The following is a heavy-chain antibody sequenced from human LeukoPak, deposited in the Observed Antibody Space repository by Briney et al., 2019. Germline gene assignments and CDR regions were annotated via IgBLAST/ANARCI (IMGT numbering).Heavy chain of an antibody. Sequence: SVKVSCKASGGTFSSYAISWVRRAPGQGLEWMGRIIPIFGIANYAQKFQGRVTITADKSTSTAYMELSSLRSEDTAVYYCARDYPPGHKGSGSPYYFDYWGQGTLVTVSS. V-gene: IGHV1-69*04. CDR3: ARDYPPGHKGSGSPYYFDY. J-gene: IGHJ4*02. CDR1: GGTFSSYA. CDR2: IIPIFGIA. D-gene: IGHD3-10*01.